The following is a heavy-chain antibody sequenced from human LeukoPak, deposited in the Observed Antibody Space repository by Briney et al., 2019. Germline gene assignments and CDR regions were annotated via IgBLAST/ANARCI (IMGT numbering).Heavy chain of an antibody. V-gene: IGHV3-11*01. CDR2: ITSSGSTI. D-gene: IGHD6-19*01. J-gene: IGHJ3*02. CDR3: ARQWQVAFDI. CDR1: GFPFSTYA. Sequence: PGGSLRLSCAASGFPFSTYAMSWVRQAPGKGLEWVSYITSSGSTIYYADSMKGRFTISRDNAKNSLYLQMNSLRAEDTAVYYCARQWQVAFDIWGQGTMVTVSS.